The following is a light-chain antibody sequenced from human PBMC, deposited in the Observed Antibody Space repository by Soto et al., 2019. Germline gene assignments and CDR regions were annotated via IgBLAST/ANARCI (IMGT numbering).Light chain of an antibody. J-gene: IGKJ1*01. CDR3: QQYGSSPWT. CDR2: DAS. V-gene: IGKV3-20*01. CDR1: QGISSRY. Sequence: EIVLTQSPGTLSLSPGERATLSCRASQGISSRYLAWYQQKPGQAPRLLIYDASNRATGIPDRFSGSGSGTNFTLTISRMESEDFVVYYCQQYGSSPWTFGQGTKVEIK.